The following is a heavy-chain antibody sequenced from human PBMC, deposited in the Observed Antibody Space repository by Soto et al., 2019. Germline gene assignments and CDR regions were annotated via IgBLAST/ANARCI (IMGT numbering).Heavy chain of an antibody. J-gene: IGHJ5*02. CDR1: GYTFTSYA. D-gene: IGHD6-19*01. CDR3: AFSPLYSSGWYSGGWFDP. CDR2: INAGNGNT. Sequence: GASVKVSCKASGYTFTSYAMHWVRQAPGQRLEWMGWINAGNGNTKYSQKFQGRVTITRDTSASTAYMELSSLRSEDTAVYYCAFSPLYSSGWYSGGWFDPWGQGTLVTVSS. V-gene: IGHV1-3*01.